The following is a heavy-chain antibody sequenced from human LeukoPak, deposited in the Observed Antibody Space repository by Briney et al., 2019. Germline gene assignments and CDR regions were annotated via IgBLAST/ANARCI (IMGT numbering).Heavy chain of an antibody. CDR1: GFTFSSYA. CDR3: ARDLAWDAFDI. V-gene: IGHV3-23*01. Sequence: GGSLGLSCAASGFTFSSYAVSWVRQAAGKGLEWVSAISGSGVATFYAGSVQGRFTVSRDNSKNTLYLQMNSLRAEDTAVYYCARDLAWDAFDIWGQGTMVTVSS. J-gene: IGHJ3*02. CDR2: ISGSGVAT.